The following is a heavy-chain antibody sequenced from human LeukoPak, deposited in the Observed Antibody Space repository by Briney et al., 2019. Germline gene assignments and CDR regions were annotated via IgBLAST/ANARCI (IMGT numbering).Heavy chain of an antibody. Sequence: GASVKVSCKASGGTFSSYAISWVRQAPGQGLEWMGGIIPIFGTANYAQKFQGRVTITADESTSTAYMELSSLRSEDTAVYYCARDPNIVGGSFFDYWGQGTLVTVSS. CDR1: GGTFSSYA. CDR2: IIPIFGTA. CDR3: ARDPNIVGGSFFDY. J-gene: IGHJ4*02. D-gene: IGHD1-26*01. V-gene: IGHV1-69*13.